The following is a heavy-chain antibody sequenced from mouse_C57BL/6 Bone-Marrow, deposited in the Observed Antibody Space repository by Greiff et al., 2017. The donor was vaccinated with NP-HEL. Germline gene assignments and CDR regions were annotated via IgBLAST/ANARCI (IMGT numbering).Heavy chain of an antibody. J-gene: IGHJ3*01. V-gene: IGHV5-4*01. CDR1: GFTFSSYA. CDR3: ARDPSYYDYDGGFAY. D-gene: IGHD2-4*01. Sequence: DVKLVESGGGLVKPGGSLKLSCAASGFTFSSYAMSWVRQTPEKRLEWVATISDGGSYTYYPDNVKGRFTISRDNAKNNLYLQMSHLKSEDTAMYYCARDPSYYDYDGGFAYWGQGTLVTVSA. CDR2: ISDGGSYT.